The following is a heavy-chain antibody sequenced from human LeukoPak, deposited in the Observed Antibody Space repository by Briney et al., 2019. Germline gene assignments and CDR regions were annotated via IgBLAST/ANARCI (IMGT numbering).Heavy chain of an antibody. Sequence: GGSLRLSCGASGFTFSSYAMSWGRQAPGKGLEWFSAISGSGGSTYYAGSVKGRSTISRENSKNTRYLQMNSRRAEDTAVYYCAKTPPYYYDSSGYYYDAFDIWGQGTMVTVSS. J-gene: IGHJ3*02. CDR3: AKTPPYYYDSSGYYYDAFDI. D-gene: IGHD3-22*01. CDR1: GFTFSSYA. CDR2: ISGSGGST. V-gene: IGHV3-23*01.